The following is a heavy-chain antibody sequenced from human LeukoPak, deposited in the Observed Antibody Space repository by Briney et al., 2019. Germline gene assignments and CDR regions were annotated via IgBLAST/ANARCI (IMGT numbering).Heavy chain of an antibody. CDR2: IRYDGSNK. CDR1: GFTFSSYG. D-gene: IGHD3-3*01. J-gene: IGHJ4*02. V-gene: IGHV3-30*02. CDR3: AKAYQLLYTEIRFLEWLSLDY. Sequence: GGSLRLSCAASGFTFSSYGMHWVRQAPGKGLEWVAFIRYDGSNKYYADSVKGRFTISRDNSKNTLYLQMNSLRAEDTAVYYCAKAYQLLYTEIRFLEWLSLDYWGQGTLVTVSS.